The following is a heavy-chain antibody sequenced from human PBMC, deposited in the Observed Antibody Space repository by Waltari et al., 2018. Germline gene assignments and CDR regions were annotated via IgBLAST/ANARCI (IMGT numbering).Heavy chain of an antibody. CDR2: ISYDGSEK. CDR1: GFIFSSHG. J-gene: IGHJ5*02. CDR3: ARDSAIRFLQWLPQSKWFDP. V-gene: IGHV3-33*05. Sequence: VQLVESGGGVVQPGRSLRLSCAASGFIFSSHGINWLRQGPGRGLEWVAFISYDGSEKQYADSVNGRFTISRDNSNNTVSLQMNSLRDDDTSFYYCARDSAIRFLQWLPQSKWFDPWGQGTLVIVSS. D-gene: IGHD3-3*01.